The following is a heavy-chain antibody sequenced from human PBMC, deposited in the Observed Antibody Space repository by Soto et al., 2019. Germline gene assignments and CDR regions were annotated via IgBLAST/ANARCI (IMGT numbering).Heavy chain of an antibody. CDR2: INHSGST. Sequence: QVQLQQWGAGLLKPSETLSLTCAVYGGSFSGYYWSWIRQPPGKGLEWIGEINHSGSTNYNPSLKSRVTISVDTSKNQFSLKLSSVTAADTAVYYCATRLLGIPAYYYYYMDVWGKGTTVTVSS. D-gene: IGHD7-27*01. CDR3: ATRLLGIPAYYYYYMDV. J-gene: IGHJ6*03. V-gene: IGHV4-34*01. CDR1: GGSFSGYY.